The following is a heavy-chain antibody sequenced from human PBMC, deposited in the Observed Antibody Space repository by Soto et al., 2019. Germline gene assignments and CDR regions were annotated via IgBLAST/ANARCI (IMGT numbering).Heavy chain of an antibody. D-gene: IGHD1-26*01. Sequence: QVQLVQSGAEVKKPGASVKVSCKASGYTFTSYYMHWVRQAPGQGLEWMGIINPSGGSTSYAQKCPGRVTMSRDTSTSTVYMELSSLRAEDTAVYYCASLAGVGATDVEDYWGQGTLVTVSS. CDR3: ASLAGVGATDVEDY. CDR2: INPSGGST. V-gene: IGHV1-46*03. CDR1: GYTFTSYY. J-gene: IGHJ4*02.